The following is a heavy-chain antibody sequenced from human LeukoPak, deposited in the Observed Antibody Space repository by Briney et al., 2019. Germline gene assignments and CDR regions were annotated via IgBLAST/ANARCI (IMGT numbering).Heavy chain of an antibody. D-gene: IGHD6-13*01. CDR2: IYYSGST. CDR1: GGSISSGGYY. CDR3: ARGVRQLVPNYYYYYGMDD. V-gene: IGHV4-31*03. Sequence: SETLSLTCTVSGGSISSGGYYWSWIRQHPGKGLEWIGYIYYSGSTYYNPSLKSRVTISVDTSKNQFSLKLSSVTAADTAVYYCARGVRQLVPNYYYYYGMDDWGQGTTVTVSS. J-gene: IGHJ6*02.